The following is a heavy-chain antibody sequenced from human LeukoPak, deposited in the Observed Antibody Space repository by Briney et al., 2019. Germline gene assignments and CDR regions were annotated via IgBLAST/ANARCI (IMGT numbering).Heavy chain of an antibody. J-gene: IGHJ4*02. CDR2: LTDSGDAT. Sequence: PGGSLRLSCAVSGFTFSHYAMSWVRQAPGTGLEWVGSLTDSGDATYYADSVKGRLTISRDNAKMSLFLQMNSLRPEDTAVYFCATEGRGVHFDSWGQGTLVTVSS. D-gene: IGHD3-10*01. CDR3: ATEGRGVHFDS. CDR1: GFTFSHYA. V-gene: IGHV3-23*01.